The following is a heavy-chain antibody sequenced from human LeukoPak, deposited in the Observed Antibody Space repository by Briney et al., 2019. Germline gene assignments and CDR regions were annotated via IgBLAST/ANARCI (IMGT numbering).Heavy chain of an antibody. J-gene: IGHJ5*02. V-gene: IGHV4-34*01. D-gene: IGHD4-11*01. CDR1: GGSFSGYY. CDR3: ARAIQYTQARRRSWFDP. CDR2: INHSGST. Sequence: PSETLSLTCAVYGGSFSGYYWSWIRQPPGKGLEWIGEINHSGSTNYNPSLKSRVAISVDTSKNQFSLKLSSVTAADTAVYYCARAIQYTQARRRSWFDPWGQGTLVTVSS.